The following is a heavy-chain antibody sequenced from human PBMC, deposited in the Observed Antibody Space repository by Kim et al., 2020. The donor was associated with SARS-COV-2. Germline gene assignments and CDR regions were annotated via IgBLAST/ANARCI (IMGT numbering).Heavy chain of an antibody. D-gene: IGHD1-26*01. CDR1: GYTFTSYA. CDR3: ARVVRGSEWELLNYYMDV. Sequence: ASVKVSCKASGYTFTSYAMHWVRQAPGQRLEWMGWINAGNGNTKYSQKFQGRVTITRDTSASTAYMELSSLRSEDTAVYYCARVVRGSEWELLNYYMDVWGKGTTVTVSS. V-gene: IGHV1-3*01. J-gene: IGHJ6*03. CDR2: INAGNGNT.